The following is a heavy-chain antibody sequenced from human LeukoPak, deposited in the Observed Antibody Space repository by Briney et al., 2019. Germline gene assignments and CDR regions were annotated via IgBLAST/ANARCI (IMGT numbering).Heavy chain of an antibody. J-gene: IGHJ4*02. D-gene: IGHD6-6*01. CDR3: VRTAARRFDY. Sequence: ASVKVSCKASGYTFPSYFMHWVRQAPGQGLEWMGIINPTGGSTTYAQKFQGRVTMTRDTSTSTVYMELSSLRSDDTAVYYCVRTAARRFDYWGQGTLVTVSS. V-gene: IGHV1-46*01. CDR2: INPTGGST. CDR1: GYTFPSYF.